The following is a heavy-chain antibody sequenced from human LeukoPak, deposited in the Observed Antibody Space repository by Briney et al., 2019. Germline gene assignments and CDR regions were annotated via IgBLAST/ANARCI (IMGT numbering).Heavy chain of an antibody. CDR3: AKDPTHYRVWDDYDSTVLSY. V-gene: IGHV3-7*01. Sequence: PGGSLRLSCAASGFTFSSYWMSWVRQAPGKGLEWVANIKKDGSEKYYVDSVKGRFTISRDNAKNSLYLQMNSLRAADTAVYYCAKDPTHYRVWDDYDSTVLSYWGQGTLVTVSS. D-gene: IGHD3-22*01. CDR2: IKKDGSEK. J-gene: IGHJ4*02. CDR1: GFTFSSYW.